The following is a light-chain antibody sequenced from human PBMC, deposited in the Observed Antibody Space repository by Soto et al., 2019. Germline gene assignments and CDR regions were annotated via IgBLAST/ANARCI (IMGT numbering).Light chain of an antibody. CDR1: LTVSNNY. CDR3: RQYASSPLT. J-gene: IGKJ4*02. V-gene: IGKV3-20*01. Sequence: EIVLTHSPGTLSLSPGERATLSCRASLTVSNNYLAWYQQKAGQAPRLVIYGASIRATGIPDRFSASGSGTDFTLTISRLEPEDFAVYYCRQYASSPLTFGVGTKVDIK. CDR2: GAS.